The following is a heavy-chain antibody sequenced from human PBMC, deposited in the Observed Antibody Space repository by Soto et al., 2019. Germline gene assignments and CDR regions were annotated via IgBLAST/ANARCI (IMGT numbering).Heavy chain of an antibody. CDR2: IYYSGST. CDR3: ARQDSSGWLEWFDP. V-gene: IGHV4-59*08. CDR1: GGSISSYY. J-gene: IGHJ5*02. D-gene: IGHD6-19*01. Sequence: SETLSLTCTVSGGSISSYYWSWIRQPPGKGLEWIGYIYYSGSTNYNPSLKSRVTISVDTSKNQFSLKLSSVTAADTAVYYCARQDSSGWLEWFDPWGQGTLVTVSS.